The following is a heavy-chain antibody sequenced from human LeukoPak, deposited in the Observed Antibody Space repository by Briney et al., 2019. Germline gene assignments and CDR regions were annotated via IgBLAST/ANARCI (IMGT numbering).Heavy chain of an antibody. CDR1: GFTFSSYS. CDR3: ARSGYSYGWDY. CDR2: ISSSSSYI. Sequence: GGSLRLSCAASGFTFSSYSMNWVRQAPGKGLEWVSYISSSSSYIYSADSVKGRFTISRDNAKNSLYLQMNSLRAEDTSVYYYARSGYSYGWDYWGQGTLVTVSS. V-gene: IGHV3-21*01. J-gene: IGHJ4*02. D-gene: IGHD5-18*01.